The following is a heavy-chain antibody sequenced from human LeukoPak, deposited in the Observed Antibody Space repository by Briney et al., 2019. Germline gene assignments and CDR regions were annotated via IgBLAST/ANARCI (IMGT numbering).Heavy chain of an antibody. CDR3: VRQLVS. V-gene: IGHV3-48*01. D-gene: IGHD6-6*01. CDR1: GFTFSSYG. J-gene: IGHJ5*02. Sequence: GGSLRLSCAASGFTFSSYGMHWVRQAPGKGLEWVSYISSSSSSIYYADSVKGRFTISRDKAKNSLFLQMNSLRAKDTAVYYCVRQLVSWGQGTLVTVSS. CDR2: ISSSSSSI.